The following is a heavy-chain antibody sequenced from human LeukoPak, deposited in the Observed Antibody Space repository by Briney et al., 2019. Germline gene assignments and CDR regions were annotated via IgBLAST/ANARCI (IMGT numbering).Heavy chain of an antibody. D-gene: IGHD6-19*01. J-gene: IGHJ5*02. CDR2: INPNSGGT. CDR1: GYTFTSYY. Sequence: ASVKVSCKASGYTFTSYYMHWVRQAPGQGLEWMGWINPNSGGTNYAQKFQGRVTMTRDTSISTAYMELSRLRSDDTAVYYCARSPVAGTPWFDPWGQGTLVTVSS. V-gene: IGHV1-2*02. CDR3: ARSPVAGTPWFDP.